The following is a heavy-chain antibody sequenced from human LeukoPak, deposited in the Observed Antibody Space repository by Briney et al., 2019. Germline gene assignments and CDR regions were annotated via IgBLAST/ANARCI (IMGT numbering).Heavy chain of an antibody. CDR3: AKTYGSGSYYTRRDYFDY. Sequence: PGGSLRLSCAASGFTFSSYAMSWVRQAPGKGLEWVSAISGSGGSTYYADSVKGRFTISRDNSKNTLYLQMNSLRAEDTAVYYCAKTYGSGSYYTRRDYFDYWGQGTLVTVSS. D-gene: IGHD3-10*01. J-gene: IGHJ4*02. CDR1: GFTFSSYA. CDR2: ISGSGGST. V-gene: IGHV3-23*01.